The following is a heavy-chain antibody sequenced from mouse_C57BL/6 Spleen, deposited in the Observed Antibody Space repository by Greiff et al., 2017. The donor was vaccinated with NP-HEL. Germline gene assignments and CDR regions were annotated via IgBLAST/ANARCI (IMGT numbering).Heavy chain of an antibody. CDR2: ISYDGSN. V-gene: IGHV3-6*01. Sequence: EVKVEESGPGLVKPSQSLSLTCSVTGYSITSGYYWNWIRQFPGNKLEWMGYISYDGSNNYNPSLKNRISITRDTSTNQFFLKLNSVTTEDTATYYCARDSHYYGTAYYFDYWGQGTTLTVSS. J-gene: IGHJ2*01. CDR3: ARDSHYYGTAYYFDY. D-gene: IGHD1-1*01. CDR1: GYSITSGYY.